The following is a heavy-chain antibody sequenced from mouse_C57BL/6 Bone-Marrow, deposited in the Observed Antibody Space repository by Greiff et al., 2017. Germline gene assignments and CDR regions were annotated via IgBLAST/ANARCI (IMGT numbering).Heavy chain of an antibody. D-gene: IGHD1-1*01. V-gene: IGHV14-4*01. J-gene: IGHJ4*01. CDR1: GFNIKDDY. CDR2: IDPENGDT. CDR3: TTLLITTLDY. Sequence: VHVKQSGAELVRPGASVKLSCTASGFNIKDDYMHWVKQRPEQGLEWIGWIDPENGDTAYASKFQGKATITADTSSNTAYLQLSSLTSEDTAVYYCTTLLITTLDYWGQGTSVTVSS.